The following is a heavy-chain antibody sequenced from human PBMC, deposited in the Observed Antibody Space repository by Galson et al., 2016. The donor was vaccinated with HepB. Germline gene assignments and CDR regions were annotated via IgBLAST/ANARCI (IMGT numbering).Heavy chain of an antibody. Sequence: CAISGDSVSSHGAAWNGIRQSPSRGLEWLGRTYYRSKWYNDYAESVKSRITINPDTSKNQFSLQLHSVTPDDTAFYYCAGEGASGYALDYWGQGTLVTVSS. V-gene: IGHV6-1*01. CDR1: GDSVSSHGAA. CDR2: TYYRSKWYN. CDR3: AGEGASGYALDY. J-gene: IGHJ4*02. D-gene: IGHD6-25*01.